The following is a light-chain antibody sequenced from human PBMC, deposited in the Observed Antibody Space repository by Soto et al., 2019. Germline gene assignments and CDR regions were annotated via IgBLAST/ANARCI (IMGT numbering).Light chain of an antibody. CDR2: GNS. Sequence: QSVLTQPPSVSGAPGQRVTIXXTGXSXXIGAGYDVHWYQQLPGTAPKLLIYGNSNRPSGVPDRFSGSKSGTSASLAITGLQAEDEADYYCQSYDXSLSVWVFGGGTKLTVL. J-gene: IGLJ3*02. CDR3: QSYDXSLSVWV. CDR1: SXXIGAGYD. V-gene: IGLV1-40*01.